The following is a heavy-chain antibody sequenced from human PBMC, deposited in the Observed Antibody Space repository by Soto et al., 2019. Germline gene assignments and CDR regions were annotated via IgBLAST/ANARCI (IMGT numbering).Heavy chain of an antibody. V-gene: IGHV1-2*04. Sequence: ASVKVSCKASGYTFTGYYMHWVRQAPGQGLEWMGWINPNSGGTNYAQKFQGWVTMTRDTSISTAYMELSRLRSDDTAVYYCARSEGSGSYIYYYYGMDVWGQGTTVTVSS. CDR3: ARSEGSGSYIYYYYGMDV. CDR2: INPNSGGT. CDR1: GYTFTGYY. D-gene: IGHD3-10*01. J-gene: IGHJ6*02.